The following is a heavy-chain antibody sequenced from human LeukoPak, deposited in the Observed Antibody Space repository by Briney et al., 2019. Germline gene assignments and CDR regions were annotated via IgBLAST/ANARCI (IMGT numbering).Heavy chain of an antibody. V-gene: IGHV3-74*01. Sequence: GGSLRLSGAASGFTFSSYWMHWVRQAPGKGLVWVSRINTDGSSTSYADSVKGRFTISRDNAKNTLYLQMNSLRAEDTALYYCARVGGGYYSYYYYYMDVWGKGTTVTVSS. CDR1: GFTFSSYW. D-gene: IGHD3-3*01. CDR2: INTDGSST. CDR3: ARVGGGYYSYYYYYMDV. J-gene: IGHJ6*03.